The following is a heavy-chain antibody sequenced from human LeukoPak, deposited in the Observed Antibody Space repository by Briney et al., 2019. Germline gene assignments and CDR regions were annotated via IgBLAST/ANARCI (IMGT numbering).Heavy chain of an antibody. CDR2: VTWNSGNI. CDR3: AKDVGLGNYYGMDV. J-gene: IGHJ6*02. D-gene: IGHD3-16*01. CDR1: GFMFDGFA. V-gene: IGHV3-9*01. Sequence: PGGSLRLSCAASGFMFDGFAMHWVRHAPGKGVEGVAGVTWNSGNIVYGGSVKGRFIISRDNAKRSLHLEMNSLRPEDTALYYCAKDVGLGNYYGMDVWGQGTMVTVSS.